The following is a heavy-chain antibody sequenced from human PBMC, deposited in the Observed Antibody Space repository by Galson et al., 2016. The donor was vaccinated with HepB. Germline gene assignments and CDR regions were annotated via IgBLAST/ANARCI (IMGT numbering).Heavy chain of an antibody. V-gene: IGHV5-51*01. CDR3: ARGGVYSGSPWHY. CDR2: IYPGDSET. Sequence: QSGAEVKKPGESLKISCQASGYDFDIYWIGWVRQTPGKGLEYVGIIYPGDSETKYSPSLQGQVVISVDKSSRTAYLPWSTLRSSDTAMYYWARGGVYSGSPWHYWGQGSLVTVSS. J-gene: IGHJ4*02. D-gene: IGHD6-6*01. CDR1: GYDFDIYW.